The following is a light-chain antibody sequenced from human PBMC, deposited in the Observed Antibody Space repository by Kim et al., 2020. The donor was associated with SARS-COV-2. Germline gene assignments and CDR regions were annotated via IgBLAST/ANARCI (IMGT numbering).Light chain of an antibody. CDR3: AAWDDSLNGVV. V-gene: IGLV1-44*01. Sequence: HRVTSSCSGSSPNSGSNTLNWYQPFPGTAPKLLIYSSNQRPSGVPDRFSGSKSGTSASLAISGLQSEDEAAYYCAAWDDSLNGVVFGGGTQLTVL. CDR1: SPNSGSNT. CDR2: SSN. J-gene: IGLJ2*01.